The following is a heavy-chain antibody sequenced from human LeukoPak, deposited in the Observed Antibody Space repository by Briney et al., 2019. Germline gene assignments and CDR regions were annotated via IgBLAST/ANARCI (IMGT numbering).Heavy chain of an antibody. D-gene: IGHD3-3*01. Sequence: PSETLSLTCAVYGGSFSGYYWSWIRQPPGKGLEWIGEINHSGSTNYNPSLKSRVTISVDTSKNQFSLKLSSVTAADTAVYYCARGYYDFWSGYYSFSYFDYWGQGTLVTVSS. J-gene: IGHJ4*02. V-gene: IGHV4-34*01. CDR3: ARGYYDFWSGYYSFSYFDY. CDR2: INHSGST. CDR1: GGSFSGYY.